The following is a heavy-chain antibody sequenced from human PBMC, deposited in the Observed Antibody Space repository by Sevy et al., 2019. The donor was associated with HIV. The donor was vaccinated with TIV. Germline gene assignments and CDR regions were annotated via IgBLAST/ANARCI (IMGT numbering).Heavy chain of an antibody. V-gene: IGHV3-7*01. Sequence: GGSLRLSCAASGFTFSSYWMSWVRQAPGKGLEWVANIKQDGSEKYYVDSVKGRFTISRDNAKNSLFLQINSLRAEDTAVYYCARDERYSYGYRNYYYYYGMDVWGQGTTVTVSS. CDR2: IKQDGSEK. D-gene: IGHD5-18*01. CDR1: GFTFSSYW. J-gene: IGHJ6*02. CDR3: ARDERYSYGYRNYYYYYGMDV.